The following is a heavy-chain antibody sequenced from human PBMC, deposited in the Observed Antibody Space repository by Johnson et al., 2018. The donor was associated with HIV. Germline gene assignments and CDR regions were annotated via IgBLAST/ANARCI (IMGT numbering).Heavy chain of an antibody. V-gene: IGHV3-7*01. CDR3: AGENLPGIAVYGGAFDI. CDR2: IKQDGSEK. Sequence: VRLVESGGGLVQPGGSLRLSCAASGFTFSTYWMSWVRQAPGKGLEWVANIKQDGSEKYYVDSVKGRFTIPRDNAKNSLYVQMSSLRAEDTAVYFCAGENLPGIAVYGGAFDIWGQGTMVTVSS. D-gene: IGHD6-19*01. J-gene: IGHJ3*02. CDR1: GFTFSTYW.